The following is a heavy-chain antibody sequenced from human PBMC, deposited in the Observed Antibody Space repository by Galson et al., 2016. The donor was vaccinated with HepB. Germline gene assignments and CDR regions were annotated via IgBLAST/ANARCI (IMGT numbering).Heavy chain of an antibody. V-gene: IGHV6-1*01. CDR2: TYYRSEWRY. Sequence: CAISGDSVSNNIDGWNWIRQSPSRGLEWLGRTYYRSEWRYDYAPSVQSRISINPDTSKNQFSLHLNSVTPEDTAVYYCVKSVWLGRGFVSWGQGTLVTVS. CDR1: GDSVSNNIDG. CDR3: VKSVWLGRGFVS. J-gene: IGHJ4*02. D-gene: IGHD6-19*01.